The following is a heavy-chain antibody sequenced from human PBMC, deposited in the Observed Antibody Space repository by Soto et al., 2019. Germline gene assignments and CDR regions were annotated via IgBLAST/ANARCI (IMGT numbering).Heavy chain of an antibody. J-gene: IGHJ4*02. CDR2: IKSKIDGGTT. Sequence: PGGSLRLSCAASNFTFNNTYMNWVRQAPGRGLEWVGRIKSKIDGGTTYYADSVKGRFTISRDNSKNTLYLQLNSLRAEDTAVYYCTRALTVTTVFDYWGQGTLVTVSS. D-gene: IGHD4-17*01. CDR1: NFTFNNTY. V-gene: IGHV3-15*07. CDR3: TRALTVTTVFDY.